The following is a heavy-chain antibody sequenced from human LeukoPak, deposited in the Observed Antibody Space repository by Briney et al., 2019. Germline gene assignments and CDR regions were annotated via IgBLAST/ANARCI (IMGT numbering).Heavy chain of an antibody. CDR2: IKQDGSEK. J-gene: IGHJ4*02. CDR3: ARRAGAYSHPYDY. V-gene: IGHV3-7*03. D-gene: IGHD4/OR15-4a*01. Sequence: PGRSLRLSCAASGFTFRAYWMSWVRQAPGKGLEWVANIKQDGSEKYYVDSVRGRFTISRDNAKNSLYLQMNSLRAEDTAVYYCARRAGAYSHPYDYWGQGTLVTVSS. CDR1: GFTFRAYW.